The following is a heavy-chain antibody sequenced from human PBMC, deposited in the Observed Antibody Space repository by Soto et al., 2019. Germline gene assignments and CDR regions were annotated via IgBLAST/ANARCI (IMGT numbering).Heavy chain of an antibody. D-gene: IGHD1-20*01. V-gene: IGHV1-69*12. CDR2: IIPIFATA. J-gene: IGHJ6*02. Sequence: QVQLVQSGAEVKKPGSSVKVSCKASGGTFSSYAISWVRQAPGQGLEWMGGIIPIFATADYAQKLQGRATITADESTSTAYMELSSLRSEDTAVYYCARSITGTVSYYYGMDVWGQGTTVTVSS. CDR1: GGTFSSYA. CDR3: ARSITGTVSYYYGMDV.